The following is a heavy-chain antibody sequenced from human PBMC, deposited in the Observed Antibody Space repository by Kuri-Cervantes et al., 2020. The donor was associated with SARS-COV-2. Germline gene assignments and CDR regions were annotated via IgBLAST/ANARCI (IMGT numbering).Heavy chain of an antibody. D-gene: IGHD2-21*01. J-gene: IGHJ5*02. Sequence: ESLKISCAVSGGSISSYYWAWIRQPPGKGLEWIGSIYSGGTTYYDPSLKSRVTISVDTSKNPFSLNLTSVTAADTAVYYCASRPGGRSAYCGATSCWGWFDPWGQGTLVTVSS. CDR3: ASRPGGRSAYCGATSCWGWFDP. CDR2: IYSGGTT. V-gene: IGHV4-39*01. CDR1: GGSISSYY.